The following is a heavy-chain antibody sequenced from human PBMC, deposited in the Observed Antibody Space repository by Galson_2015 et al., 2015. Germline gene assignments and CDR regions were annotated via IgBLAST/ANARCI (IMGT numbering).Heavy chain of an antibody. D-gene: IGHD3-22*01. Sequence: QSGAEVKKPGESLQISCKGSGYSFTSYWIGWVRQMPGKGLEWMGIIYPGDSDTRYSPSFQGQVTISADKSISTAYLQWSSLKASDTAMYYCARQRGSSGYFRDAFDIWGQGTMVTVSS. CDR2: IYPGDSDT. CDR3: ARQRGSSGYFRDAFDI. J-gene: IGHJ3*02. V-gene: IGHV5-51*01. CDR1: GYSFTSYW.